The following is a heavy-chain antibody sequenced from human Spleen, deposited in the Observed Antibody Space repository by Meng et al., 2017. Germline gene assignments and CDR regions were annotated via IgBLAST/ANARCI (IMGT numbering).Heavy chain of an antibody. D-gene: IGHD3-10*01. Sequence: QGQRGKSGAEVKKPGSSVKVSCKASGGTFSSYTISWVRQAPGQGLEWMGRIIPILGIANYAQKFQGRVTITADKSTSTAYMELSSLRSEDTAVYYCASRSLGFGEQNYFDYWGQGTLVTVSS. V-gene: IGHV1-69*02. CDR1: GGTFSSYT. CDR3: ASRSLGFGEQNYFDY. CDR2: IIPILGIA. J-gene: IGHJ4*02.